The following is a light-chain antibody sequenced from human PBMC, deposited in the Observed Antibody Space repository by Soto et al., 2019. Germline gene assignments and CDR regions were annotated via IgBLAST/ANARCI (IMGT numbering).Light chain of an antibody. CDR2: KAS. CDR3: QQYNSLIT. V-gene: IGKV1-5*03. J-gene: IGKJ5*01. Sequence: DIQMTQSPSTLSASVGDRVTITCRAGQSISGWLAWYQQKPGKAPRLLIYKASSLESGVPSRFSGSGSGTEFTLTISSLQPDDFATYYCQQYNSLITFGQGTRLEIK. CDR1: QSISGW.